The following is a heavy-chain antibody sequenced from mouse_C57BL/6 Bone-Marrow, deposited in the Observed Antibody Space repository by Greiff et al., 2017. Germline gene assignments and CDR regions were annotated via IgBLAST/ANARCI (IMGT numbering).Heavy chain of an antibody. V-gene: IGHV1-50*01. CDR2: IDPSDSYT. J-gene: IGHJ3*01. CDR1: GYTFTSYW. CDR3: GYGSLFAY. Sequence: QVQLQQPGAELVKPGASVKLSCKASGYTFTSYWMQWVKQRPGQGLEWIGEIDPSDSYTNYNQKFKGKATLTVDTASSTAYMQLSSLTSEDSAVYYCGYGSLFAYWGQGTLVTVSA. D-gene: IGHD1-1*01.